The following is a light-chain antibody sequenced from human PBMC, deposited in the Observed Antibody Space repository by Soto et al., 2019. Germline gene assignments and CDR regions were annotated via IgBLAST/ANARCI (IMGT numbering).Light chain of an antibody. CDR3: QHYNSYS. J-gene: IGKJ1*01. CDR2: KAS. CDR1: QTISSW. Sequence: DIQMTQSPSTLSGSVGDRVTITCRASQTISSWLAWYQQKPGKAPKLLIYKASTLKSGVPSRFSGSGSGTEFTLTISSLQPDDFATYYCQHYNSYSFGQGTKVDNK. V-gene: IGKV1-5*03.